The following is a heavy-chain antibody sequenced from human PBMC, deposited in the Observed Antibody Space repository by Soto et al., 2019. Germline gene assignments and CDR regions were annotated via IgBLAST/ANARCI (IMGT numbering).Heavy chain of an antibody. CDR3: ARDTVEAAYDD. V-gene: IGHV4-59*01. CDR1: GGSISSYY. CDR2: IYYSGST. Sequence: SETLSLTCTVSGGSISSYYWSWIRQPPGKGLEWIGYIYYSGSTNYNPSLKSRVTISVDTSKNQFSLKLSSVTAADTAVYYCARDTVEAAYDDWGQGTLVTVSS. J-gene: IGHJ4*02. D-gene: IGHD2-15*01.